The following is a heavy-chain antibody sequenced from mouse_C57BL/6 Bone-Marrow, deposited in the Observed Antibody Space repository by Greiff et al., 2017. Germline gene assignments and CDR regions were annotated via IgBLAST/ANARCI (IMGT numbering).Heavy chain of an antibody. CDR2: IYPRSGNP. V-gene: IGHV1-81*01. CDR1: GYTFTSYG. Sequence: QVQLQQSGAELARPGASVKLSCKASGYTFTSYGISWVKQRTGQGLEWIGEIYPRSGNPYYNEKFKGKATLTADKSSSTAYMELRRLTSEDSAVYFCAGGLRRWFAYWGQGTLVTVSA. D-gene: IGHD2-4*01. J-gene: IGHJ3*01. CDR3: AGGLRRWFAY.